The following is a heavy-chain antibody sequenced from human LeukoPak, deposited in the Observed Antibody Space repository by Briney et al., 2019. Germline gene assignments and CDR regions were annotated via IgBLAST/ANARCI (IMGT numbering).Heavy chain of an antibody. J-gene: IGHJ4*02. CDR1: GYTFTSYC. CDR2: ISAYNGNK. CDR3: ARVLGYYGSGSLYYFDY. Sequence: ASVKVSCKASGYTFTSYCISWVRQAPGQGLEWMGWISAYNGNKNYAQKLQGRVTMTTDTSTSTAYMELRSLRSDDTAVYYCARVLGYYGSGSLYYFDYWGQGTLVTVSS. D-gene: IGHD3-10*01. V-gene: IGHV1-18*01.